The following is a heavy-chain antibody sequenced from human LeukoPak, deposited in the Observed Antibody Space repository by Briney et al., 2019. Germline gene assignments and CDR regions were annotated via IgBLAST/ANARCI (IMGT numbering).Heavy chain of an antibody. V-gene: IGHV1-18*01. CDR1: GYTFTSNG. Sequence: ASVKVSCKASGYTFTSNGISWVRQAPGQGLEWMGWISAYNGNINYAQKLQGRVTMTTDTSTSTAYMELRSLRSDDTAVYYCAREGYCSSPSCYAGGDYYYYGMDVWGQGTTVTVSS. CDR3: AREGYCSSPSCYAGGDYYYYGMDV. J-gene: IGHJ6*02. CDR2: ISAYNGNI. D-gene: IGHD2-2*01.